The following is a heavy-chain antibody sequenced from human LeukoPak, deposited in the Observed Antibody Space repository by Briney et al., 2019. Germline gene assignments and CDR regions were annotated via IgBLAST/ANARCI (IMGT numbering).Heavy chain of an antibody. CDR3: ARDGFVGAADY. J-gene: IGHJ4*02. V-gene: IGHV3-7*01. CDR2: INQDGSEK. D-gene: IGHD6-13*01. CDR1: ELTFSGYW. Sequence: GGSLRLSCAASELTFSGYWMKWVRQAPGKGPEWVANINQDGSEKHYVDSVKGRFTISRDNAKNSLFLQMNSLRVEDTAVFYCARDGFVGAADYWGQGTLVTVSS.